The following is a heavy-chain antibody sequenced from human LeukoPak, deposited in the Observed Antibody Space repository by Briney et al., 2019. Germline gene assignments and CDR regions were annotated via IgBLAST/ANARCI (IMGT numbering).Heavy chain of an antibody. J-gene: IGHJ4*02. CDR1: GGSISSYY. CDR2: IYYSGST. CDR3: ARVVGSYCFDY. D-gene: IGHD1-26*01. Sequence: SETLSLTCTVSGGSISSYYGSWIRQPPGKGLEWIGYIYYSGSTNYNPSLKSRVTISVDTSENQFSLKLSSVTAADTAVYYCARVVGSYCFDYWGQGTLVTVSS. V-gene: IGHV4-59*01.